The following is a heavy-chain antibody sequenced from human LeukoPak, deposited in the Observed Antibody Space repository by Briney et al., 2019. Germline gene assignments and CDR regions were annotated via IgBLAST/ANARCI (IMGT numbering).Heavy chain of an antibody. CDR3: ARDIVVVPAAEGRWFDP. V-gene: IGHV1-8*01. Sequence: GASVKVSCKASGYTFTSYDINWVRQATGQGLEWMGWMNPNSGNTGYAQKFQGRVTMTRNTSISTAYMELSSLRSEDTAVYYCARDIVVVPAAEGRWFDPWGQGTLVTVSS. D-gene: IGHD2-2*01. J-gene: IGHJ5*02. CDR2: MNPNSGNT. CDR1: GYTFTSYD.